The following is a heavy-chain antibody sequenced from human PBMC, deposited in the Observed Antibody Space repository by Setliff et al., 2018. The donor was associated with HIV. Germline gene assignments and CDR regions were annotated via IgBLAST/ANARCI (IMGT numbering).Heavy chain of an antibody. J-gene: IGHJ4*02. CDR1: GFTFSNYA. V-gene: IGHV3-30*04. CDR2: ISYDGNYK. D-gene: IGHD6-25*01. CDR3: ARAPSWQRQVDF. Sequence: GGSLRLSCAVSGFTFSNYAMHWVRQASGKGLEWVAVISYDGNYKYYSDSVKGRFTISRDNSKNTLYLQMDSLRPKDTAAYYCARAPSWQRQVDFWGQGTLVTVPQ.